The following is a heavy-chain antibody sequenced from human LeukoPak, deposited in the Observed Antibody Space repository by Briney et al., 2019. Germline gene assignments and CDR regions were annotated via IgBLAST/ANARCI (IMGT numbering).Heavy chain of an antibody. J-gene: IGHJ4*02. CDR3: ARDPVLRDGYNQLDY. D-gene: IGHD5-24*01. CDR1: GFTFSSYA. V-gene: IGHV3-30-3*01. CDR2: ISYDGSNK. Sequence: GGSLRLSCAASGFTFSSYAMHWVRQAPGKGLEWVAVISYDGSNKYYADSVKGRFTISRDNSKNTLYLQMNSLRAEDTAVYYCARDPVLRDGYNQLDYWGQGTLVTVSS.